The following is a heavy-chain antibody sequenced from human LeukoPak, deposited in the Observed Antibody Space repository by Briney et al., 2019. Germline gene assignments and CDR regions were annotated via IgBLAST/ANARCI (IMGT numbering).Heavy chain of an antibody. CDR3: ARYCSGGNCKGAFDI. V-gene: IGHV4-31*01. J-gene: IGHJ3*02. CDR2: IYHSGST. CDR1: GASIRSGDYY. D-gene: IGHD2-15*01. Sequence: SETLSLTCTVSGASIRSGDYYWSWIRQRPGEGLEWFGYIYHSGSTYYNPSLKSQFTISVDTSKNQFSLKLSSVTAADTAVYYCARYCSGGNCKGAFDIWGQGTMVTVSS.